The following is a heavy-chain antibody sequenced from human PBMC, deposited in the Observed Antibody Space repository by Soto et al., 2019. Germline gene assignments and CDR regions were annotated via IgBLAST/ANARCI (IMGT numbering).Heavy chain of an antibody. V-gene: IGHV1-69*13. Sequence: SVKVSCKASGGTFSSYRINWVRQAPGQGLEWVGGIVPIYRTADYAQKFQGRVTITADESARTSYMELRSLKPQDTAVYYCVRDSGAKLSSSWGQGTLVTVSS. CDR1: GGTFSSYR. CDR2: IVPIYRTA. J-gene: IGHJ4*02. D-gene: IGHD6-13*01. CDR3: VRDSGAKLSSS.